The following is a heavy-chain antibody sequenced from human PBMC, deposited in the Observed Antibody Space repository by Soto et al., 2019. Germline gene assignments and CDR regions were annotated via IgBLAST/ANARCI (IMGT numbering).Heavy chain of an antibody. V-gene: IGHV4-34*01. D-gene: IGHD2-15*01. CDR2: INHSGST. CDR1: GGSFSGYY. J-gene: IGHJ6*03. CDR3: SRESDCSGGSCYRYYYYYYMDV. Sequence: PSETLSLTCAVYGGSFSGYYWSWIRQPPGKGLEWIGEINHSGSTNYNPSLKSRVTISVDTSKNQFSLNLSSVTAADTAVYYCSRESDCSGGSCYRYYYYYYMDVWGKGTTVTVSS.